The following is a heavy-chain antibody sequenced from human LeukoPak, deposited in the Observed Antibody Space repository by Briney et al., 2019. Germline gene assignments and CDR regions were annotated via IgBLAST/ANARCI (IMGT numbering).Heavy chain of an antibody. CDR3: AKDRGWYDY. CDR1: GFTFDDYA. D-gene: IGHD6-19*01. V-gene: IGHV3-43*02. J-gene: IGHJ4*02. CDR2: ISGDGGGT. Sequence: GGSLILSCAASGFTFDDYAMHWVRQAPGKGLEWVSLISGDGGGTYYADSVKGRFTISRDNSKNSLYLQMNSLRTEDTALYHCAKDRGWYDYWGQGTLVTVSS.